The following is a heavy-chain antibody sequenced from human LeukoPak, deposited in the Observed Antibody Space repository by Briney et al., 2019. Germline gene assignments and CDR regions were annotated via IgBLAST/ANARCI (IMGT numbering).Heavy chain of an antibody. D-gene: IGHD6-13*01. CDR3: ACPYRSRFDY. J-gene: IGHJ4*01. CDR2: ITNSGSDI. Sequence: PGGSLRLSCVVSGFTFSDFHMSWLRQAPGKGLEWISYITNSGSDIEYADSVKGRFTISWDNAKKSLYLEMNTLRADDTAIYYCACPYRSRFDYWGQGTLVTVSS. V-gene: IGHV3-11*01. CDR1: GFTFSDFH.